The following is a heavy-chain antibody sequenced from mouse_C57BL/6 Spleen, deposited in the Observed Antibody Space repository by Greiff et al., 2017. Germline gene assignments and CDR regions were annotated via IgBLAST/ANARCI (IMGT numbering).Heavy chain of an antibody. CDR1: GYTFSSYW. CDR3: TRGGLRGYFDV. V-gene: IGHV1-5*01. CDR2: IYPGDSDT. Sequence: EVQLQQSGTVLARPGASVKMSCKTSGYTFSSYWMHWVKQRPGKGLEWIGAIYPGDSDTSYNQKFKGKAKLTADTSASTAYMELSSLTKEDSAVYYCTRGGLRGYFDVWGTGTTVTVSS. D-gene: IGHD2-2*01. J-gene: IGHJ1*03.